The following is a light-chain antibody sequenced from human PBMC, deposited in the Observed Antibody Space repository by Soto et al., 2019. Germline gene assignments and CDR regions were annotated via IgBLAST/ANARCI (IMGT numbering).Light chain of an antibody. CDR2: SAS. Sequence: EIVMTQSPATLSVSPGEGATLSCRASQSVSSNLVWYQQKPGHAPRLLIYSASTSATGIPARFSGSGSGTEFTLTISSLQSEDFAVYYCQQYNNWPPLTFGGGTKVEIK. V-gene: IGKV3-15*01. J-gene: IGKJ4*01. CDR3: QQYNNWPPLT. CDR1: QSVSSN.